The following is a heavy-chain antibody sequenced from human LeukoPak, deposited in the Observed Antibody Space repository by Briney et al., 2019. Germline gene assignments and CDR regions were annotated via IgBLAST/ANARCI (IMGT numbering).Heavy chain of an antibody. CDR3: ARDDYGDGWFDP. CDR1: GYTFTSYY. V-gene: IGHV1-46*01. Sequence: ASVKVSCKASGYTFTSYYMHWVRQAPGQGLEWMGIINPSGGSTSYAQKFQGRVTMTRDTSISTAYMELSRLRSDDTAVYYCARDDYGDGWFDPWGQGTLVTVSS. D-gene: IGHD4-17*01. J-gene: IGHJ5*02. CDR2: INPSGGST.